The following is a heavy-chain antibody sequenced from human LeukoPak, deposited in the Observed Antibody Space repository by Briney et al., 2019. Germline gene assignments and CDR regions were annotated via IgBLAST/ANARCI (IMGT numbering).Heavy chain of an antibody. CDR3: ARVTNWFDP. Sequence: GSLRLSCAASGFTFSSYEMHWVRQAPGKGLEWIGSIYYSGSTYYNPSLKSRVTISRDTSKNQFSLKLSSVTAADTAVYYCARVTNWFDPWGQGTLVTVSS. CDR2: IYYSGST. V-gene: IGHV4-39*07. CDR1: GFTFSSYE. J-gene: IGHJ5*02.